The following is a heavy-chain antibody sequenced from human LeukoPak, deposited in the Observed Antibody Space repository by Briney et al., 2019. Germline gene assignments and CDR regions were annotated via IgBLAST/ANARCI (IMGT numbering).Heavy chain of an antibody. CDR2: VNHSGST. J-gene: IGHJ4*02. D-gene: IGHD4-17*01. Sequence: SETLSLTCAVYGGSFSGYYWNWIRQPPGKGLGWIGEVNHSGSTHYNPSLKSRVTMSVDTSKNQFSMKLSSVTAADTAVYYCARDETTPLPGAYWGQGTLVTVSS. V-gene: IGHV4-34*01. CDR1: GGSFSGYY. CDR3: ARDETTPLPGAY.